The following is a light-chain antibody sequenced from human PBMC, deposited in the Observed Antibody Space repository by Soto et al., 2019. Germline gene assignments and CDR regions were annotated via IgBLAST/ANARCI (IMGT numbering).Light chain of an antibody. Sequence: DIQLTQSPSFLSASVGDRVTITCRASQGISSDLAWYQQKPGKAPKLLIYAASTLQSGVPSRFSGSGSGTEFALTISSLQPEDFATYYCLQLNSFPLTFGGETEVEIK. CDR1: QGISSD. V-gene: IGKV1-9*01. CDR2: AAS. CDR3: LQLNSFPLT. J-gene: IGKJ4*01.